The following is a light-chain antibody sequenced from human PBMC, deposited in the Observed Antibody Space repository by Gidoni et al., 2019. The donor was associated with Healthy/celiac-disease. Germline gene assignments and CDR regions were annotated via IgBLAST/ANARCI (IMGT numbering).Light chain of an antibody. J-gene: IGLJ3*02. Sequence: QSALTQPRPVSGSPRSVTISCTGTSSDVGGYKYVSWYQQHPGKVPKLMIYDVNKRPSGVPDRVSGSKSGNTASLTISGLQAEDEADYYCCSYAGSYTWVFGGGTKLT. V-gene: IGLV2-11*01. CDR2: DVN. CDR3: CSYAGSYTWV. CDR1: SSDVGGYKY.